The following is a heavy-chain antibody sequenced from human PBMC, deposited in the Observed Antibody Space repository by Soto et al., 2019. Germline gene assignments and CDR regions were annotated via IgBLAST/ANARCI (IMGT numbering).Heavy chain of an antibody. CDR1: GYTFTSYY. J-gene: IGHJ4*02. CDR2: MNPNSGNT. CDR3: ANYLAGDRPLDY. V-gene: IGHV1-8*03. Sequence: ASVKVSCKASGYTFTSYYMHWVRQATGQGLEWMGWMNPNSGNTGYAQKFQGRITITRDTSASTAYMELSSLRSDDTAGYYCANYLAGDRPLDYWGQGTRATFSS. D-gene: IGHD3-10*01.